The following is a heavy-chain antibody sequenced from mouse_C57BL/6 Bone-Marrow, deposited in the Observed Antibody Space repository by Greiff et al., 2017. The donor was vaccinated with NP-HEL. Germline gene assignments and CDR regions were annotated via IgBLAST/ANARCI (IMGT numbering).Heavy chain of an antibody. CDR3: ARGGKIYYGNLGAY. CDR2: ISDGGSYT. CDR1: GFTFSSYA. Sequence: DVMLVESGGGLVKPGGSLKLSCAASGFTFSSYAMSWVRQTPEKRLEWVATISDGGSYTYYPDNVKGRFTISRDNAKNNLYLQMSHLKSEDTAMYYCARGGKIYYGNLGAYWGHGTLVTVSA. D-gene: IGHD2-1*01. V-gene: IGHV5-4*03. J-gene: IGHJ3*01.